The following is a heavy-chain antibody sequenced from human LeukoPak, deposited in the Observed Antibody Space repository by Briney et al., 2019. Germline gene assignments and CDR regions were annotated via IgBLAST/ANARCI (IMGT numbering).Heavy chain of an antibody. CDR3: ARDVGQWRDTTSALGCYYYGMDV. V-gene: IGHV1-18*01. CDR2: ISAYNGNT. J-gene: IGHJ6*02. D-gene: IGHD6-19*01. Sequence: ASVKVSCKASGYTFTSYGIIWVRQAPGQGLEWMGWISAYNGNTNYAQKLQGRVTMTTDTSTSTAYMELRSLRSDDTAVYYCARDVGQWRDTTSALGCYYYGMDVWGQGTTVTVSS. CDR1: GYTFTSYG.